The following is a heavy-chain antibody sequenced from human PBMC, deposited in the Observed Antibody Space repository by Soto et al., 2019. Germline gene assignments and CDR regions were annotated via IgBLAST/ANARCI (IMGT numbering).Heavy chain of an antibody. CDR2: IYSGGST. CDR3: ARSYYYDSSGYQKPRPDAFDI. Sequence: GGSLRLSCAASGFTVSSNYMSWVRQAPGKGLEWVSVIYSGGSTYYADSVKGRFTISRDNSKNTLYLQMNSLRAEDTAVYYCARSYYYDSSGYQKPRPDAFDIWGQGTMVTVSS. D-gene: IGHD3-22*01. V-gene: IGHV3-53*01. J-gene: IGHJ3*02. CDR1: GFTVSSNY.